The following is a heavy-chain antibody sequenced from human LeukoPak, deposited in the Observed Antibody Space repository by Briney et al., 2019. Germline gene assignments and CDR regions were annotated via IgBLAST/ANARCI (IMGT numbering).Heavy chain of an antibody. CDR3: ARDRYTSGWYRGIDY. D-gene: IGHD6-19*01. V-gene: IGHV3-23*01. CDR2: ISGNGGST. Sequence: GGSLRLSCVASGFSFSSYVMNWVRQAPGTGLEWVSAISGNGGSTYYADSVKGRFTISRDNSKNTLSLQMNSLRAEDTAVYYCARDRYTSGWYRGIDYWGQGALVTVSS. J-gene: IGHJ4*02. CDR1: GFSFSSYV.